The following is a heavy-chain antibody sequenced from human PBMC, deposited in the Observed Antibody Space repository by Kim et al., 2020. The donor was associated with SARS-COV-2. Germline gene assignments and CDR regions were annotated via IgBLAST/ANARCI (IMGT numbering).Heavy chain of an antibody. V-gene: IGHV4-31*02. CDR2: IYYSGST. CDR1: Y. D-gene: IGHD3-9*01. J-gene: IGHJ4*02. Sequence: YWSWIRQQPGKGLEWIGYIYYSGSTYYNPSLKSRVTISVDTSKNQFSLKLSSVTAADTAVYYCARVLGYYDILTGYYIAHHFDYWGQGTLAT. CDR3: ARVLGYYDILTGYYIAHHFDY.